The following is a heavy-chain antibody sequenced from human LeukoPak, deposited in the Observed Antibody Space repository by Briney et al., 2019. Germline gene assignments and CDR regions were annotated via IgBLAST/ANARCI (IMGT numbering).Heavy chain of an antibody. CDR3: AARMPRAFDI. V-gene: IGHV1-69*05. Sequence: GASVKVSCKAFGGTFSSYAISWVRQAPGQGLEWMGGIIPIFGTANYAQKFQGRVTITTDESTSTAYMELSSLRSEDTAVYYCAARMPRAFDIWGQGTMVTVSS. CDR1: GGTFSSYA. D-gene: IGHD2-15*01. J-gene: IGHJ3*02. CDR2: IIPIFGTA.